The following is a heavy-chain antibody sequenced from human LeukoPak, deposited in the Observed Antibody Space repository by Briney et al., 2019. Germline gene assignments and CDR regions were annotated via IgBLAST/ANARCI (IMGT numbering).Heavy chain of an antibody. CDR2: ISSGGNT. D-gene: IGHD3-22*01. J-gene: IGHJ3*02. CDR3: ARNDRGAFDI. Sequence: GGSLRLACAASGFTVSRNYMSWVRQAPGKGLEWVSVISSGGNTYYTDSVKGRFTISRDNSKNTLYLQMSSLRVEDTAVYYCARNDRGAFDIWGQGTMVTVSS. CDR1: GFTVSRNY. V-gene: IGHV3-53*01.